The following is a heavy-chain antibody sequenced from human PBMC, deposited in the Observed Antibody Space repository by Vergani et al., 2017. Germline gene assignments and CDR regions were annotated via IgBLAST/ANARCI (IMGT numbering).Heavy chain of an antibody. CDR2: ISYDGTQK. V-gene: IGHV3-30*03. CDR3: ATRSCGTPGGTIGYFRE. D-gene: IGHD1-1*01. CDR1: GFTSSYYV. J-gene: IGHJ1*01. Sequence: QVHLVESGGGVVQPGRSLRLSCVVSGFTSSYYVMHWVRQAPGKGLEWVAVISYDGTQKYYADSVKGRFTIFRDNSKSTLYLQMNSLRTDDTAVYYCATRSCGTPGGTIGYFREWGQGTLVTVSS.